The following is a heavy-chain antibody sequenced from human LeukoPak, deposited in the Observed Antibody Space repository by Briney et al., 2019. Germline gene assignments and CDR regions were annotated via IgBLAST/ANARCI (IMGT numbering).Heavy chain of an antibody. Sequence: GGSLRLSCAASGFTFSTYAMTWVRQAPGKGLEWVSAVSGSGGSTYYADSVKGRFTISRDNSKNTLYLQMNSLRAEDTAVYYCAKAVRGVTSFDYWGQGTLVTVSS. CDR1: GFTFSTYA. CDR2: VSGSGGST. D-gene: IGHD3-10*01. J-gene: IGHJ4*02. V-gene: IGHV3-23*01. CDR3: AKAVRGVTSFDY.